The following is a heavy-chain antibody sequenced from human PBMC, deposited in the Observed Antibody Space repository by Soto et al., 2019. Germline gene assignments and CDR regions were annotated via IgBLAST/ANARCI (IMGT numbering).Heavy chain of an antibody. CDR1: GFSFSTFD. CDR3: VRVGSTNKNLRDSRFDP. CDR2: ITTTSNYI. Sequence: GGSLRLSCAASGFSFSTFDMNWVRQAPGKGLEWVSSITTTSNYIYYRGSVKGRFTISRDNAKNSLYLQMSNLRAEDTAVYYCVRVGSTNKNLRDSRFDPWGQGTVVTVSS. J-gene: IGHJ5*02. V-gene: IGHV3-21*01. D-gene: IGHD2-8*01.